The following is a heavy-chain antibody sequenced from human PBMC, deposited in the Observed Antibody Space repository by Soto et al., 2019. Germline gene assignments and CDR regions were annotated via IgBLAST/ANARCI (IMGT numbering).Heavy chain of an antibody. CDR2: ISSSSSIT. CDR3: ARENPTRGGGAFDI. CDR1: GFTFSSYS. V-gene: IGHV3-48*01. D-gene: IGHD3-16*01. J-gene: IGHJ3*02. Sequence: EVQLVESGGGLVQPGGSLRLSCAASGFTFSSYSMNWVRQAPGKGLEWVSNISSSSSITYYADSVKGRFTISRDNAKNSLYLQMNSLRAEDTAVYYCARENPTRGGGAFDIWGQGTMVTVSS.